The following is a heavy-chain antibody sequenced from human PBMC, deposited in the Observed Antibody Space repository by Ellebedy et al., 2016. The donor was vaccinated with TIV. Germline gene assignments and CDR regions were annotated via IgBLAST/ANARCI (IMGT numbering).Heavy chain of an antibody. J-gene: IGHJ4*03. CDR3: VRDEKRVAAGSLGYFDF. CDR1: GYTFSRFS. CDR2: ISGFMDDT. D-gene: IGHD3-3*01. V-gene: IGHV1-18*01. Sequence: ASVKVSXXTSGYTFSRFSISWVRQAPGQRFEWIGWISGFMDDTNFEPTLHDRVTLTKDTSTNTAYLELRNLRADDTAIYYCVRDEKRVAAGSLGYFDFWGQGTLVTVTS.